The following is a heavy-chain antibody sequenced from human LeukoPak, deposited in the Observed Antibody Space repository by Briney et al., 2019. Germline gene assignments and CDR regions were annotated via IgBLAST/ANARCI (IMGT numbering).Heavy chain of an antibody. CDR2: IRSKAYGGTT. CDR3: TRAGGIAAAGTDY. CDR1: GFTFGDYA. Sequence: GGSLRLSCTASGFTFGDYAMSWFRQAPGKGLEWVGFIRSKAYGGTTEYAASVKGRFTISRDDSKSIAYLQMNSLKTEDTAVYYCTRAGGIAAAGTDYWGQGTLVTVSS. J-gene: IGHJ4*02. D-gene: IGHD6-13*01. V-gene: IGHV3-49*03.